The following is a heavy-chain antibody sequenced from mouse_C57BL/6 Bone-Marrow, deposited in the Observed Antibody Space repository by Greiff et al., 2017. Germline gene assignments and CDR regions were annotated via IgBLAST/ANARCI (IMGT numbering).Heavy chain of an antibody. Sequence: VQLQQSGTVLARPGASVKMSCKTSGYTFTSYWMHWVKQRPGQGLEWIGAIYPGNSDTSYNQKFKGKAKLTAVTSASTAYMELSSLTNEDSAVYCCTRCYDYEDWYFDVWGTGTTVTVSS. CDR2: IYPGNSDT. J-gene: IGHJ1*03. V-gene: IGHV1-5*01. D-gene: IGHD2-4*01. CDR3: TRCYDYEDWYFDV. CDR1: GYTFTSYW.